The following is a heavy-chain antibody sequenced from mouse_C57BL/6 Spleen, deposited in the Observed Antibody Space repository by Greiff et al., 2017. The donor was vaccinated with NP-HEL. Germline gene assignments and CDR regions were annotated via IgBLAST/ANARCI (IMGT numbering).Heavy chain of an antibody. CDR3: AREEVSGWDY. Sequence: EVQLQESGPELVKPGASVKISCKASGYSFTGYYMNWVKQSPEKSLEWIGEINPSTGGTTYNQKFKAKATLTVDKSSSTAYMQLKSLTSEDSAVYYCAREEVSGWDYWGQGTTLTVSS. J-gene: IGHJ2*01. CDR1: GYSFTGYY. CDR2: INPSTGGT. V-gene: IGHV1-42*01. D-gene: IGHD3-2*02.